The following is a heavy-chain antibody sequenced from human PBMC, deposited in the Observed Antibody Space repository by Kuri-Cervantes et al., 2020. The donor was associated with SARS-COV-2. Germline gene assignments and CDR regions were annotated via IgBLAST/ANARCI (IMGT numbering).Heavy chain of an antibody. V-gene: IGHV1-2*02. CDR2: INPNSGGT. CDR3: ARGASYSNYEFFDY. Sequence: ASVKVSCKASGYTFTGYYMHWVRQAPGQGLEWMGWINPNSGGTNYAQKFQGRVTMTRDTSISTAYMELSRLSSVTAADTAVYYCARGASYSNYEFFDYWGQGTLVTVSS. J-gene: IGHJ4*02. D-gene: IGHD4-11*01. CDR1: GYTFTGYY.